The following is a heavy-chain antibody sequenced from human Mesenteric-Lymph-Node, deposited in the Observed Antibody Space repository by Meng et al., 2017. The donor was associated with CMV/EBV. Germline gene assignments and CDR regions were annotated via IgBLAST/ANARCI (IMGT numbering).Heavy chain of an antibody. CDR2: ISASGGSA. J-gene: IGHJ2*01. CDR1: GFTFSTDA. Sequence: GFTFSTDAMRWVRQAPGKGLEWVSSISASGGSAYYVDSVKGRFTISRDNSKNTLYLQMSSLRAEDTAVYYCAKRDNQYASGRGYFDLWGRGTLVTVSS. D-gene: IGHD2-2*01. CDR3: AKRDNQYASGRGYFDL. V-gene: IGHV3-23*01.